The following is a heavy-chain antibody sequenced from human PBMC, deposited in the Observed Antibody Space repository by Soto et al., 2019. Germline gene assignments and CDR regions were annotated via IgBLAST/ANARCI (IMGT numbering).Heavy chain of an antibody. J-gene: IGHJ6*02. CDR3: ARGRYDFWSGYTTRAYYYYGMDV. D-gene: IGHD3-3*01. V-gene: IGHV4-59*01. Sequence: SETLSLTCTVSGGSISSYYWSWIRQPPGKGLEWIGYIYYSGSTNYNPSLKSRVTISVDTSKNQFPLKLSSVTAADTAVYYCARGRYDFWSGYTTRAYYYYGMDVWGQGTTVTVSS. CDR1: GGSISSYY. CDR2: IYYSGST.